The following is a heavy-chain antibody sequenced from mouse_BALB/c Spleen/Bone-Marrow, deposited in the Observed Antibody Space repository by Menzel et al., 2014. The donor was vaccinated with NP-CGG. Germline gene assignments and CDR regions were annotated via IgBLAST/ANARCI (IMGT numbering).Heavy chain of an antibody. CDR1: GFTFSNYT. D-gene: IGHD1-2*01. J-gene: IGHJ3*01. CDR2: ISNGGGTT. CDR3: ARRYDYGYGPFAY. Sequence: DVKLVESGGGLVQPGGSLKLSCAASGFTFSNYTMSWIRQTPEKGLEWVAYISNGGGTTYYPDTVKGRFTISRDNAKNTLYLQMSSLKSEDTAMYYCARRYDYGYGPFAYWGQGTLVTVSA. V-gene: IGHV5-12-2*01.